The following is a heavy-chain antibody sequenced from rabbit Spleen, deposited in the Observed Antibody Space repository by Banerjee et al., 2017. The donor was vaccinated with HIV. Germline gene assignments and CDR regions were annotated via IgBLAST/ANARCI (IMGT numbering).Heavy chain of an antibody. CDR2: IYTGGGST. CDR3: ARDDYINNGWGELNL. V-gene: IGHV1S40*01. CDR1: GFSFSSGYY. D-gene: IGHD4-1*01. J-gene: IGHJ4*01. Sequence: QSLEESGGDLVKPGASLTLTCTASGFSFSSGYYMCWVRQAPGKGLELIACIYTGGGSTYYANWAKGRFTISKTSSTTVTLQMTSLTAADTATYFCARDDYINNGWGELNLWGPGTLVTVS.